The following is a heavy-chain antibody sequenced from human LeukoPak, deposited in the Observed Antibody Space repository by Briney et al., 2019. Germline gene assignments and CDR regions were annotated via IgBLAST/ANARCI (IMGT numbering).Heavy chain of an antibody. CDR3: ARAPTLYTSYYYYYMDV. D-gene: IGHD2-2*02. J-gene: IGHJ6*03. V-gene: IGHV1-8*01. CDR1: GYTFTSYD. CDR2: MNPNSGNT. Sequence: APVKVSCKASGYTFTSYDINWVRQATGQGLEWMGWMNPNSGNTGYAQKFQGRVTMTRNTSISTAYMELSSLRSEDTAVYYCARAPTLYTSYYYYYMDVWGKGTTVTVSS.